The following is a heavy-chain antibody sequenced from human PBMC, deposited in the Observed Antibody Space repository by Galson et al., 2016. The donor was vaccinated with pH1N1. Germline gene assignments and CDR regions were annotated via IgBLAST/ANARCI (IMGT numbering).Heavy chain of an antibody. CDR2: ILYGGTNE. Sequence: SLRLSCAASGFTFTSYAMHWVRQAPGKGLEWVAVILYGGTNEYYADSVKGRFTISRGKTQSTVYLQMNSLRTEDTAVYYCARDSEYSGHEGFHWAQGTLVIVSS. CDR1: GFTFTSYA. D-gene: IGHD5-12*01. CDR3: ARDSEYSGHEGFH. J-gene: IGHJ4*02. V-gene: IGHV3-30*04.